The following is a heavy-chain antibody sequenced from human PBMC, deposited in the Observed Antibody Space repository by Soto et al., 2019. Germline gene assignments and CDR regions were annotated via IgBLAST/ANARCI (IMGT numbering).Heavy chain of an antibody. CDR2: IYYSGST. V-gene: IGHV4-59*01. D-gene: IGHD3-16*02. CDR3: ARKYYDYIWGSYRYPWFDP. CDR1: GGSISSYY. Sequence: PSETLSLTCTVSGGSISSYYWSWIRQPPGKGLEWIGYIYYSGSTNYNPSLKSRVTISVDTSKNQFSLKLSSVTAADTAVYYCARKYYDYIWGSYRYPWFDPWGQGTLVTVSS. J-gene: IGHJ5*02.